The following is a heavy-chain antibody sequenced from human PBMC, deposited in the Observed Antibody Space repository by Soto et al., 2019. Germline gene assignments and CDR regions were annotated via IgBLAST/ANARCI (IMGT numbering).Heavy chain of an antibody. Sequence: SLRLSCAASGFTFSSYGMHWVRPAPGKGLEWVAVIWYDGSNKYYADSVKGRFTISRDNSKNTLYLQMNSLRAEDTAVYYCARDHSTDSVFNGMDVWGKGTTVTVSS. V-gene: IGHV3-33*01. J-gene: IGHJ6*04. CDR3: ARDHSTDSVFNGMDV. CDR2: IWYDGSNK. D-gene: IGHD2-15*01. CDR1: GFTFSSYG.